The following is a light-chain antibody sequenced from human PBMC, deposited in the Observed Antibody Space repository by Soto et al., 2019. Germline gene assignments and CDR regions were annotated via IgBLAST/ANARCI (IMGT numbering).Light chain of an antibody. CDR2: EVS. CDR3: SSYAGSNNLV. J-gene: IGLJ2*01. Sequence: HSALTQPPSASGSPGQSVTLSCTGTRSDVGGYNYVSWYQQHPGKAPKLMIYEVSKRPSGVPDRFSGSKSGNTASLTVSGLQAEDEADYYCSSYAGSNNLVFGGGTKLTVL. CDR1: RSDVGGYNY. V-gene: IGLV2-8*01.